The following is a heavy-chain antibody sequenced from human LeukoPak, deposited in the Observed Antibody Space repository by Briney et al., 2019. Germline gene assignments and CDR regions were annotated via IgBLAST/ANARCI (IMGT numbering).Heavy chain of an antibody. V-gene: IGHV4-59*01. Sequence: PSETLSLTCTVSGGSISSYYWGWIRQPPGKGLEWIGYIYYSGSTNYNPSLKSRVTISVDTSKNQFSLKLSSVTAADTAVYYCARDRTGTEALDYWGQGTLVTVSS. D-gene: IGHD3/OR15-3a*01. CDR1: GGSISSYY. J-gene: IGHJ4*02. CDR3: ARDRTGTEALDY. CDR2: IYYSGST.